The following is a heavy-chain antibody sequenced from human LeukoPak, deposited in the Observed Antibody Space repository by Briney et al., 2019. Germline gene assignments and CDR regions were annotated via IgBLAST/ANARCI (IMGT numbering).Heavy chain of an antibody. CDR2: IRYDGSNK. Sequence: GGSLRLSCAASGFTFSSYGMHWVRQAPGKGLEWVAFIRYDGSNKYYADSVKGRFTTSRDNSKNTLYLQMNSLRAEDTAVYYCAKDNGGALEYDYWGQGTLVTVSS. V-gene: IGHV3-30*02. D-gene: IGHD7-27*01. CDR3: AKDNGGALEYDY. J-gene: IGHJ4*02. CDR1: GFTFSSYG.